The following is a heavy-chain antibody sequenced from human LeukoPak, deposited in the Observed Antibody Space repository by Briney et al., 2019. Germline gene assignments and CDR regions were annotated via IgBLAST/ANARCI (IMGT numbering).Heavy chain of an antibody. CDR3: TRYPRDSYCSGGSCYIDY. CDR1: GFTFGDYA. CDR2: IRSKAYGGTT. Sequence: GGSLRLSCTASGFTFGDYAMSWFRQAPGKGLEWVGFIRSKAYGGTTEYAASVKGRFTISRDDSKSIAHLQMNSLKTEDTAVYYCTRYPRDSYCSGGSCYIDYWGQGTLVTVSS. J-gene: IGHJ4*02. D-gene: IGHD2-15*01. V-gene: IGHV3-49*03.